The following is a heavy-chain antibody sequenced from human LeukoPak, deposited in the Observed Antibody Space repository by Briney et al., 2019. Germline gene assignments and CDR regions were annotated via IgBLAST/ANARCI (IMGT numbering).Heavy chain of an antibody. J-gene: IGHJ4*02. D-gene: IGHD3-22*01. CDR2: INPNSGGT. Sequence: ASVKVSCKASGYTFTGYYMHWVRQAPGQGLEWMGWINPNSGGTNYAQKFQGRVTMTRDTSISTAYMELSRLRSDDTAVYYCARDRDYYDLYHFDYWGQGTLVTVSS. CDR1: GYTFTGYY. CDR3: ARDRDYYDLYHFDY. V-gene: IGHV1-2*02.